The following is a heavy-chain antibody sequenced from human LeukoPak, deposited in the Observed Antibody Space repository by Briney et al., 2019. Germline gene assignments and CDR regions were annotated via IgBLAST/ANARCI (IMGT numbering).Heavy chain of an antibody. CDR3: AKDREPDSGYDIDS. Sequence: GGSLRLSCAASGFTFSRYSMNWVRQAPGKGLEWVSVIWGSGSRTYYADYVKGRFTISRDNSRNTVYLQMGSLRAEDTAVYYCAKDREPDSGYDIDSWGQGTLVTVSS. CDR2: IWGSGSRT. D-gene: IGHD5-12*01. V-gene: IGHV3-23*01. J-gene: IGHJ4*02. CDR1: GFTFSRYS.